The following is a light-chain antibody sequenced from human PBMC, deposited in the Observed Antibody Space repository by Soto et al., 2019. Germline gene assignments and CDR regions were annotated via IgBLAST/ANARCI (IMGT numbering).Light chain of an antibody. J-gene: IGKJ3*01. CDR1: QSVGSSY. V-gene: IGKV3-20*01. CDR2: GAS. CDR3: QQYATSPFT. Sequence: EIVLTQSPGTLSLSPGERATLSYRASQSVGSSYLAWYQQKPGQAPRVLIYGASSRATGIPDRFSGSGSGTDFTLTISRLEPEDFAVYYCQQYATSPFTFGPGTKVDIK.